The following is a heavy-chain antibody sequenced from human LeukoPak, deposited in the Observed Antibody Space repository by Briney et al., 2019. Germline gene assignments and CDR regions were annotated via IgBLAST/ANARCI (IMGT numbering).Heavy chain of an antibody. V-gene: IGHV4-39*07. CDR1: GGSTRSVSYF. J-gene: IGHJ4*02. CDR2: IHYSGRT. CDR3: ARVDASGWYLRH. Sequence: SSETLSLTCTVTGGSTRSVSYFWGWLRQPPGKNLEWIGSIHYSGRTYDNLSLRSRVNMSMDTSKNQISLKLRSVTAADTADYYCARVDASGWYLRHWGQGTLVTVSS. D-gene: IGHD6-19*01.